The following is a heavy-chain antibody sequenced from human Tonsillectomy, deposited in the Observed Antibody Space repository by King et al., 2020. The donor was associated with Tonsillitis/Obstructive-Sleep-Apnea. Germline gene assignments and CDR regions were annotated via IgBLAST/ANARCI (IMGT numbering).Heavy chain of an antibody. Sequence: TLKESGPALVKPTQTLILTCTLSGFSLSTGGMCVSWIRQPPGKALEWLARIDWDDDKFYSTSLKTRLTISKGTSKNQVVLTMANMDPVDTATYYCARIQDSGSYDAFDIWGQGTMVTVSS. CDR3: ARIQDSGSYDAFDI. V-gene: IGHV2-70*04. J-gene: IGHJ3*02. CDR1: GFSLSTGGMC. CDR2: IDWDDDK. D-gene: IGHD1-26*01.